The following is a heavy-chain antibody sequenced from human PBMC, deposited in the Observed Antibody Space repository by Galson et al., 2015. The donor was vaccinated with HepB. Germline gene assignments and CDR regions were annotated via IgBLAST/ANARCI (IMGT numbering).Heavy chain of an antibody. CDR2: ISYDGSNK. Sequence: SLRLSCAASGFTFSSYAMHWVRQAPGKGLEWVAVISYDGSNKYYADSVKGRFTISRDNSKNTLYLQMNSLRAEDTAVYYCARVDMVRGVIRHDAFDIWGQGTMVTVSS. J-gene: IGHJ3*02. V-gene: IGHV3-30-3*01. D-gene: IGHD3-10*01. CDR3: ARVDMVRGVIRHDAFDI. CDR1: GFTFSSYA.